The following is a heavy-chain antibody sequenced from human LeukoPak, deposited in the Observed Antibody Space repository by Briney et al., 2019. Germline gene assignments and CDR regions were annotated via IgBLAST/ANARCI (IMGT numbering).Heavy chain of an antibody. CDR2: ISAYNGNT. J-gene: IGHJ4*02. Sequence: ASVKVSRKASGYTFTSYGISWVRQAPGQGLEWMGWISAYNGNTNYAQKLQGRVTMTTDTSTSTAYMELRSLRSDDTAVYYCARVMGLQAAAGPFDYWGQGTLVTVSS. D-gene: IGHD6-13*01. CDR1: GYTFTSYG. V-gene: IGHV1-18*01. CDR3: ARVMGLQAAAGPFDY.